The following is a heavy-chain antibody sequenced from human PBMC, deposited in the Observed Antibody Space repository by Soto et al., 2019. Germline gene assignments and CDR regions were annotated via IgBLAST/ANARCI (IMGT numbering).Heavy chain of an antibody. CDR1: GYTFTSYG. V-gene: IGHV1-18*01. CDR3: ARDPRRIMITFGGVIVPFDY. J-gene: IGHJ4*02. Sequence: SLKVSCKASGYTFTSYGISWVRQAPGQGLEWMGWISAYNGNTNYAQKLQGRVTMTTDTSTSTAYMELRSLRSDDTAVYYCARDPRRIMITFGGVIVPFDYWGQGTLVTVSS. CDR2: ISAYNGNT. D-gene: IGHD3-16*02.